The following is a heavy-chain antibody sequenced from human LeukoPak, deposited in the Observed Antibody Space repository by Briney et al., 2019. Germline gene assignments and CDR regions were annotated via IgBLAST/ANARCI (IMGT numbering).Heavy chain of an antibody. J-gene: IGHJ4*02. CDR1: NYSLKRGYY. D-gene: IGHD6-19*01. Sequence: PSETLSLTCSVSNYSLKRGYYWGWIRQPPGKGLEWIGNIYHTGYSYSNPSLKSRVSLSVDTSKNQFSLRLSSVTAADTAVYYCARDLTPIAVAAQWGQGTLVTVSS. CDR2: IYHTGYS. V-gene: IGHV4-38-2*02. CDR3: ARDLTPIAVAAQ.